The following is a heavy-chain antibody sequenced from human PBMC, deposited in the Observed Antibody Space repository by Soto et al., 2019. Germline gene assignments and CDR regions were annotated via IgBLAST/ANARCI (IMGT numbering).Heavy chain of an antibody. Sequence: QVRLVQSGAEVKEPGASVKVSCRASGYTFTNYAIHWVRQAPGQRLEWMGWLNPGNGNTKYPQKFQGRVTITRDTSASTAYMFLSSLRSEDTAVYYCARDQGIPYCGGDCYSDWYFDLWGRGTLVTVSS. D-gene: IGHD2-21*01. J-gene: IGHJ2*01. CDR3: ARDQGIPYCGGDCYSDWYFDL. CDR2: LNPGNGNT. CDR1: GYTFTNYA. V-gene: IGHV1-3*01.